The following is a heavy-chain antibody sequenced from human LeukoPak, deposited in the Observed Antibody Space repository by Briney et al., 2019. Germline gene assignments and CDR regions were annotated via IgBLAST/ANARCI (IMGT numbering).Heavy chain of an antibody. CDR1: GDSISSYY. D-gene: IGHD4-4*01. V-gene: IGHV4-59*08. CDR3: ARHGFAAYSNNRDAFDI. CDR2: IYYSGST. J-gene: IGHJ3*02. Sequence: SETLSLTCTVSGDSISSYYWSWIRQPPGKGLEWIGYIYYSGSTNYNPSLKSRVTISINTSKNHFSLKLSSVTAADTAVYYCARHGFAAYSNNRDAFDIWGKGTMVTVSS.